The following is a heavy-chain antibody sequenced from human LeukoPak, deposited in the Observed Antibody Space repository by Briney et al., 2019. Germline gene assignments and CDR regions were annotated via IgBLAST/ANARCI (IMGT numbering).Heavy chain of an antibody. CDR1: GFTFSKNW. J-gene: IGHJ4*02. CDR2: IQGDGSNT. Sequence: GGSLRLSCVASGFTFSKNWMHWVRQAPGKGLVWVSRIQGDGSNTNYADSVKGRFSISRDNAKNTVYLQMNSLRAEDTGIYYCARGTSAGGPISPFDFWGQGTVVTVSS. D-gene: IGHD6-13*01. CDR3: ARGTSAGGPISPFDF. V-gene: IGHV3-74*01.